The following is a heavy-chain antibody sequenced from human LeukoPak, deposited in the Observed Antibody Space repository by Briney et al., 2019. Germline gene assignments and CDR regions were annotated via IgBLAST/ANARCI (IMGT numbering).Heavy chain of an antibody. CDR1: GYSISSGYY. Sequence: PSETLSLTCTVSGYSISSGYYWAWIRQPPGKGLEWIGSIYHSGSTYYNPSLKSRVTISIDTSKSQFSLNLSSVTAADTAVYFCARDPDYYDPGYWGQGTLVTVSS. V-gene: IGHV4-38-2*02. D-gene: IGHD3-22*01. J-gene: IGHJ4*02. CDR3: ARDPDYYDPGY. CDR2: IYHSGST.